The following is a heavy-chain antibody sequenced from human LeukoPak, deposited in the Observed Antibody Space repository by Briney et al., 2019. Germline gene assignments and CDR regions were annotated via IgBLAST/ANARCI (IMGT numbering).Heavy chain of an antibody. Sequence: ASVKVSCKASGYTFTGYYMHWVRQAPGQGLEWMGWINPNSGGTNYAQKFQGRVTMTRDTSISTAYMELRSLRSDDTAVYYCARGYYDSSGPIPYWGQGTLVTVSS. CDR3: ARGYYDSSGPIPY. CDR1: GYTFTGYY. D-gene: IGHD3-22*01. V-gene: IGHV1-2*02. CDR2: INPNSGGT. J-gene: IGHJ4*02.